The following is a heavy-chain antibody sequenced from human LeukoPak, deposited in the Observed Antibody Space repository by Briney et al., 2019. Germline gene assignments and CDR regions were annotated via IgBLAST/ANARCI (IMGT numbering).Heavy chain of an antibody. D-gene: IGHD3-9*01. CDR3: ASGKKNDIPDYYYYGMDV. Sequence: GGSLRLSCAASGFTFSSDWMHWVRQAPGKGLVWVSRINSDGSSTNYADSVKGRFTISRDNAKNTLYLQMNSLRAEDTAVYYCASGKKNDIPDYYYYGMDVWGQGTTVTVSS. V-gene: IGHV3-74*01. CDR1: GFTFSSDW. J-gene: IGHJ6*02. CDR2: INSDGSST.